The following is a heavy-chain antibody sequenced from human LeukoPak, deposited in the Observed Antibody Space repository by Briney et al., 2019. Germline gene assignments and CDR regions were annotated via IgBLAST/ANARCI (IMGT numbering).Heavy chain of an antibody. V-gene: IGHV5-51*01. Sequence: ASVKVSCKGSGYSFTSYWIGWVRQMPGKGLEWMGIIYPGDSDTRYSPSFQGQVTISADKSISTAYLQWGSLKASDTAMYYCARLQFGENWFDPWGQGTLVTVSS. J-gene: IGHJ5*02. CDR3: ARLQFGENWFDP. D-gene: IGHD3-16*01. CDR2: IYPGDSDT. CDR1: GYSFTSYW.